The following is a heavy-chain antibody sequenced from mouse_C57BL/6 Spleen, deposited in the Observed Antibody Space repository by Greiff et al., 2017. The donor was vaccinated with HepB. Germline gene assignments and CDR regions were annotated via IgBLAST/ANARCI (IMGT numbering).Heavy chain of an antibody. V-gene: IGHV1-26*01. Sequence: EVQLQQSGPELVKPGASVKISCKASGYTFTDYYMNWVKQSHGKSLEWIGDINPNNGGTSYNQKFKGKATLTVDKSSSTAYMELRSLTSDDSAVYYCARGGSFAYWGQGTLVTVSA. J-gene: IGHJ3*01. CDR3: ARGGSFAY. D-gene: IGHD3-1*01. CDR1: GYTFTDYY. CDR2: INPNNGGT.